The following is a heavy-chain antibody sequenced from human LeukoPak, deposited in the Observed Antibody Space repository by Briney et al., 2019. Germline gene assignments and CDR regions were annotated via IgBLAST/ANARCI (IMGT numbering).Heavy chain of an antibody. CDR1: GASVNSYY. D-gene: IGHD3-22*01. V-gene: IGHV4-59*02. Sequence: SETLSLTCTVSGASVNSYYWDWIRQPPGKGLEWIGCISDSGRTYYNPSLKSRVTISLGTSNDQFSLRLTSVTAADSAMYYCTKGYYEPFDSWGQGTLVTVSS. J-gene: IGHJ4*02. CDR2: ISDSGRT. CDR3: TKGYYEPFDS.